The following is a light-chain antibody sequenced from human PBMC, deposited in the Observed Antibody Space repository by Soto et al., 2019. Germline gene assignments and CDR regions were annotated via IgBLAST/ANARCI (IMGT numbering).Light chain of an antibody. CDR3: HQYGRSLPVT. Sequence: DIPMRQSHSTLSASIADRVTISLRVSQSISGWLAWYQQQPGKAPTLLISKASTLESGGPARFSGSGSGTEFTLTISRLEPEDFAVYYCHQYGRSLPVTFGQGTRLEIK. V-gene: IGKV1-5*03. CDR1: QSISGW. J-gene: IGKJ5*01. CDR2: KAS.